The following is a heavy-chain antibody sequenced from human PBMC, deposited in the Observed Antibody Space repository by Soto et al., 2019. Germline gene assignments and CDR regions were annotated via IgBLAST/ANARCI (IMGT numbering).Heavy chain of an antibody. J-gene: IGHJ5*01. Sequence: SETLSLTCAVSGGSFRGYFWSWIRKSPAKGLEWIGEINDSGNTYYSPSLKSRVTISLYTSRNQFSLTLSAVTAADTAMYYCSTRAYDTNGYYRFDPWGQGTLVTVSS. CDR1: GGSFRGYF. D-gene: IGHD3-22*01. V-gene: IGHV4-34*01. CDR2: INDSGNT. CDR3: STRAYDTNGYYRFDP.